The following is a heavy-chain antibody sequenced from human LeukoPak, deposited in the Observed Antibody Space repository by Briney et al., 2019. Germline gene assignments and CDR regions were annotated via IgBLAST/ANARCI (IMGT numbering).Heavy chain of an antibody. CDR3: ARGSSSGNSLGPMDL. Sequence: GGSLRLSCAVSGFTFGSYWMHWVRQAPGKGLVWVSRIKSDVSSITYADSVKGRFTISGDNAKNTLYLQMNSLRAEDTAVYYCARGSSSGNSLGPMDLWGQGTLVTVSS. D-gene: IGHD6-19*01. V-gene: IGHV3-74*01. CDR1: GFTFGSYW. CDR2: IKSDVSSI. J-gene: IGHJ5*02.